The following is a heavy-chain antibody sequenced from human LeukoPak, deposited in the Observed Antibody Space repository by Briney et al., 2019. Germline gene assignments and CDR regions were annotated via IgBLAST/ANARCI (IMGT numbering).Heavy chain of an antibody. D-gene: IGHD5-18*01. CDR2: ISSSSSYI. CDR1: GFTFSSYS. J-gene: IGHJ4*02. V-gene: IGHV3-21*01. Sequence: GGSLRLSCAASGFTFSSYSMNWVRQAPGKGLEWVSSISSSSSYIYYADSVKGRSTISRDNAKNSLYLQMNSLRAEDTAVYYCARDKAGTAMVPFDYWGQGTLVTVSS. CDR3: ARDKAGTAMVPFDY.